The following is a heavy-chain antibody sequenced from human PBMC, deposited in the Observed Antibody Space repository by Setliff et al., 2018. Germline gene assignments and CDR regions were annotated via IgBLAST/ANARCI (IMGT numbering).Heavy chain of an antibody. V-gene: IGHV1-18*01. CDR2: ISGYTGNT. CDR1: GYSLSSYG. CDR3: SRLVRYCTTTTCQRASGAEL. Sequence: ASVKVSCKASGYSLSSYGITWVRQAPGQGLEWMGWISGYTGNTNYAQKFQGRVTMTTDTSTNTAYMELKSLRSDDTAVYYCSRLVRYCTTTTCQRASGAELWGQGTLVTVSS. J-gene: IGHJ4*02. D-gene: IGHD2-8*01.